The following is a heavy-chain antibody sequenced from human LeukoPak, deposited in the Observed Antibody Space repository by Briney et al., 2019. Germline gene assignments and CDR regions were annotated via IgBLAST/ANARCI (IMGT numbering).Heavy chain of an antibody. CDR3: AHSFLPIYDILTGYYNDYFDY. Sequence: SGPTLVKPTQTLTLTCTFSGFSLSTSGVSVGWIRQPPGKALEWLALIYWDDDKRYSPSLKSRLTITKDTSKNQVVLTMTNMDPADTATYYCAHSFLPIYDILTGYYNDYFDYWGQGTLVTVSS. CDR1: GFSLSTSGVS. V-gene: IGHV2-5*02. D-gene: IGHD3-9*01. J-gene: IGHJ4*02. CDR2: IYWDDDK.